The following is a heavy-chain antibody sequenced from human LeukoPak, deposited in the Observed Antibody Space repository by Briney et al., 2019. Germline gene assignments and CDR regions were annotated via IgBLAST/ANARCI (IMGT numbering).Heavy chain of an antibody. J-gene: IGHJ4*02. CDR1: GYTFTSYY. CDR3: ARDIGAYSSSPLFDY. CDR2: INPSGGST. Sequence: ASVKVSCKASGYTFTSYYMHWVRQAPGQGLEWMGIINPSGGSTSYAQKFQGRVTMTRDMSTSTVYMELSSLRSEDTAVYYCARDIGAYSSSPLFDYWCQGTLVTVSS. D-gene: IGHD6-6*01. V-gene: IGHV1-46*01.